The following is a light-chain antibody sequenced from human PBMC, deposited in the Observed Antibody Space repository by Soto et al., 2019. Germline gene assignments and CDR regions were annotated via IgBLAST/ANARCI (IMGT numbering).Light chain of an antibody. Sequence: DIQTTQSPSSLSASVGDRVTITCRASQSISSYLNWYQQKPGKVPNLLIYGASSLQSGVPSRFSGSGSGTDFTLTISSLQPEDFATYYCQHSYSTWTFGQGTKVEIK. J-gene: IGKJ1*01. CDR1: QSISSY. CDR3: QHSYSTWT. CDR2: GAS. V-gene: IGKV1-39*01.